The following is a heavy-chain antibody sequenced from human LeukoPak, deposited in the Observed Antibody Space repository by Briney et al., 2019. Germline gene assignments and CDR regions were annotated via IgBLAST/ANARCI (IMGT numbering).Heavy chain of an antibody. V-gene: IGHV1-69*04. Sequence: SVKVSCKASGGTFSSYAISWVRQAPGQGLEWMGRIIPILGIANYAQKFQGRVTITADKSTSTAYMELSSLRSEDTAVYYCARVEGGYSYGYYVYWGQGTLVTVSS. CDR2: IIPILGIA. CDR1: GGTFSSYA. CDR3: ARVEGGYSYGYYVY. J-gene: IGHJ4*02. D-gene: IGHD5-18*01.